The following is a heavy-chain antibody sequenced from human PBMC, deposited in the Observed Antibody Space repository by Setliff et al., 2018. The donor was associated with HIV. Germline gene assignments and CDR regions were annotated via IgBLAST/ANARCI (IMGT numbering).Heavy chain of an antibody. D-gene: IGHD3-3*01. CDR2: VLRGGSPT. J-gene: IGHJ6*03. Sequence: GGSLRLSCAASGFSFSDHAMSWVRRAPGMGLEWLSVVLRGGSPTYSADSVKGRFTISRDDSKNTVYLEMRSLRAEDTAVYFCAKYTRGGSIFYYMDVWGKGTTVTVSS. CDR3: AKYTRGGSIFYYMDV. V-gene: IGHV3-23*03. CDR1: GFSFSDHA.